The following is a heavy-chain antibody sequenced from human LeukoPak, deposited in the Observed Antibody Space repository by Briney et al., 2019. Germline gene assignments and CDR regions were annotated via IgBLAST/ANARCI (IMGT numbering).Heavy chain of an antibody. D-gene: IGHD6-13*01. V-gene: IGHV4-59*01. J-gene: IGHJ4*02. CDR2: IYYNGSA. CDR1: GRSLSGYY. Sequence: SETLSLTCTGSGRSLSGYYWSWIRQPPGKGLEWIGYIYYNGSAKSNASLKSPVTISVDTSKNQFSLKLSSVTAGDTAVYYCARAPGIAAAGTHFDFWGQGTLVTVSS. CDR3: ARAPGIAAAGTHFDF.